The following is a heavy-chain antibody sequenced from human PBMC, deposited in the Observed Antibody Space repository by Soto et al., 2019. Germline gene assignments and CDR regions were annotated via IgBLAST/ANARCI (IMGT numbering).Heavy chain of an antibody. J-gene: IGHJ6*03. CDR2: IRSKVNSYAT. Sequence: EVQLVESGGGLVQPGGSLKLSCAASGFTFSGSAIHWVRQASGKGLEWVARIRSKVNSYATAYAASVKGRFTISRDDSKNTAFLQMNSLKTEDTAVYYWTSWGSGMPNSGGYYMDVWGKGTTVTVSS. D-gene: IGHD3-10*01. V-gene: IGHV3-73*01. CDR3: TSWGSGMPNSGGYYMDV. CDR1: GFTFSGSA.